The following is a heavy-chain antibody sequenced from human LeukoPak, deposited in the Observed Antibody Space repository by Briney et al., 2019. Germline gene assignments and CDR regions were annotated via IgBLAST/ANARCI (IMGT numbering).Heavy chain of an antibody. Sequence: PGGSLRLSCAASGFTFSRYWMSWVRQAPGKGVEWVANIKQDGSEKYYVDSVEGRFTISRDNAENSLYLQMNSLRVEDTALYYCAMSTVFDYWGQGTLVTVSS. CDR1: GFTFSRYW. V-gene: IGHV3-7*01. CDR3: AMSTVFDY. CDR2: IKQDGSEK. D-gene: IGHD4-17*01. J-gene: IGHJ4*02.